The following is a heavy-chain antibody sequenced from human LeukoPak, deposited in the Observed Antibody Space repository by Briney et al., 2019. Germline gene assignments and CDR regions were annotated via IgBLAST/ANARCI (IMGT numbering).Heavy chain of an antibody. CDR3: ARDVGSSGRWGAVDY. CDR1: GFTLSSYW. CDR2: INNDGRST. D-gene: IGHD6-19*01. J-gene: IGHJ4*02. V-gene: IGHV3-74*01. Sequence: GGSLRLSCAASGFTLSSYWMHWVRQAPGKGLVWVSRINNDGRSTNYADSAKGRFTISRDNAKNTLYLQMNRLRAEDTGVYYCARDVGSSGRWGAVDYWGQGTLVTVSS.